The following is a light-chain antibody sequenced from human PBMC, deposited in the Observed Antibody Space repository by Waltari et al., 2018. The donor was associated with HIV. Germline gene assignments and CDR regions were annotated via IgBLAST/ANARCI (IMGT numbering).Light chain of an antibody. V-gene: IGLV6-57*04. CDR3: RSYDDNNSWI. J-gene: IGLJ2*01. Sequence: FMLTQPHSVSESPGKTTTFSCTRNSGSIGSKYVQWYQQRPGRAPINVIFGNRKRPSGCPVRLSGCIDSSSNCASLTISGLKTEDEATYYCRSYDDNNSWIVGGGTMLTVL. CDR2: GNR. CDR1: SGSIGSKY.